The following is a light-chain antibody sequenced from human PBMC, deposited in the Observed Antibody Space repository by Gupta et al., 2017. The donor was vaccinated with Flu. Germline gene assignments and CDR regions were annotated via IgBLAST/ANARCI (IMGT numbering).Light chain of an antibody. CDR3: QESYSTPPKT. CDR1: QSINNY. J-gene: IGKJ1*01. V-gene: IGKV1-39*01. Sequence: DRVTITCRASQSINNYLKWYQQRPGKAPKLLIDAASSLQSGVPSRCSGSGSGTYFTLTISSLQPEDFATYYCQESYSTPPKTFGQGTKVEIK. CDR2: AAS.